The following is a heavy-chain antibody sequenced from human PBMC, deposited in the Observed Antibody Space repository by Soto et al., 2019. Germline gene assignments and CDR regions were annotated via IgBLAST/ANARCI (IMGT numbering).Heavy chain of an antibody. CDR2: IIPIFGSA. Sequence: QVQMVQSGAEVRKPGSSVKVSYKAFGGTFRNFAFSWVRQAPGQGLEWMGGIIPIFGSANYAQKFQGRVTITADESKSSAYMQLNSLRYEDTAVYFCARGGSSWARFDYWGQGTLVTVSS. V-gene: IGHV1-69*01. CDR1: GGTFRNFA. J-gene: IGHJ4*02. D-gene: IGHD6-13*01. CDR3: ARGGSSWARFDY.